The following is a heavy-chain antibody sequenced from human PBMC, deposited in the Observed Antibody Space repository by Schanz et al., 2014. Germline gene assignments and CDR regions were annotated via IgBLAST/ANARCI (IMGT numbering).Heavy chain of an antibody. CDR3: VRDILHRVYDSGSP. D-gene: IGHD3-10*01. CDR1: GFPFSDYF. CDR2: IGNGGVTI. J-gene: IGHJ5*02. Sequence: VQLVESGGGLVQPGGSLRLSCTASGFPFSDYFMAWIRQPPGRGLEWVSYIGNGGVTIYYADSVKGRFTISRDNAKNSLFLHMNSLRAEDTAVYYCVRDILHRVYDSGSPWGQGTLXTVSS. V-gene: IGHV3-11*04.